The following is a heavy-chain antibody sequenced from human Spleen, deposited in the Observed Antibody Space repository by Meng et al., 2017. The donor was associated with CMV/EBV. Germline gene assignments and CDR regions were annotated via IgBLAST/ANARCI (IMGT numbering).Heavy chain of an antibody. J-gene: IGHJ3*02. CDR1: GFSFSDYY. CDR2: ISGNGRTI. CDR3: GKGDPHYGFWSGYYPGSAFDI. Sequence: GESLKISCAASGFSFSDYYMSWIRQAPGKGLEWISYISGNGRTIYYADSVKGRFTISRDNSKNTLYLQINSLRVEDTAMYYCGKGDPHYGFWSGYYPGSAFDIWGQGTMVTVSS. V-gene: IGHV3-11*04. D-gene: IGHD3-3*01.